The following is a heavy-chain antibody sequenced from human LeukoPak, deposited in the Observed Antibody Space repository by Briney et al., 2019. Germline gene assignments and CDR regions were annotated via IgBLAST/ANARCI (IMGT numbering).Heavy chain of an antibody. J-gene: IGHJ5*02. CDR2: ISSSGSTI. CDR3: ARDRPGRYCSSTRCYMASPFDP. Sequence: GGSLRLSCAASGFTFSDYYMSWIRQAPGKGLEWVSYISSSGSTIYYADSVKGRFTISRDNAKNSLYLQMNSLRAEDTAVYYCARDRPGRYCSSTRCYMASPFDPWGQGTLVTVSS. D-gene: IGHD2-2*02. V-gene: IGHV3-11*01. CDR1: GFTFSDYY.